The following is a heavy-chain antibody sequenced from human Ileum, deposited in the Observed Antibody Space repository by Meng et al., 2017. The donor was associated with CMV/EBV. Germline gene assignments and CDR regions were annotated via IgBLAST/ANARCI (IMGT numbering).Heavy chain of an antibody. CDR1: GFTFSDYW. D-gene: IGHD6-6*01. V-gene: IGHV3-7*01. Sequence: LKISCGASGFTFSDYWMTWVRQAPGKGLEWVANIKQDGREKYYVDSVKGRFTISRDNAKNSVYLQMNSLRVEDTAVYYCATGGLHLVGGQGMLVTVSS. CDR2: IKQDGREK. J-gene: IGHJ4*02. CDR3: ATGGLHLV.